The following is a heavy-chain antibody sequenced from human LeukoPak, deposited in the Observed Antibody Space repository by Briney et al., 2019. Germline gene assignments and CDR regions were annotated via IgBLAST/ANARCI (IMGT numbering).Heavy chain of an antibody. V-gene: IGHV1-69*05. J-gene: IGHJ3*02. Sequence: SVKVSCKASGGTFSNYGISWVRQAPGQGLEWMGGIIPIFGTSNYAQKFQGRVTITTDESTSTAYMELSGLRSEDTAVYYCAREHRDDAFDIWGQGTMVPVSS. CDR1: GGTFSNYG. CDR3: AREHRDDAFDI. CDR2: IIPIFGTS.